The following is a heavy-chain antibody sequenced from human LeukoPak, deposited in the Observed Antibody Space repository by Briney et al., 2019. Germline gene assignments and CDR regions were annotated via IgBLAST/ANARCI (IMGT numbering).Heavy chain of an antibody. Sequence: SETLSLTCTVSGDSINSGTYYWGWIRLPPGRGLEWIGTLYYTGSTYYNPSLKSRVTISVDTSKNQFSLKLSSVTAADTAVYYCAAHGQHADYYYYMDVWGKGTTVTVSS. V-gene: IGHV4-39*07. CDR3: AAHGQHADYYYYMDV. J-gene: IGHJ6*03. D-gene: IGHD6-13*01. CDR2: LYYTGST. CDR1: GDSINSGTYY.